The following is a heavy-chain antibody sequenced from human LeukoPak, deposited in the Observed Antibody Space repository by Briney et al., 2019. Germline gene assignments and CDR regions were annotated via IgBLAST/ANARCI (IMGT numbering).Heavy chain of an antibody. CDR3: AREWRGIASHFHGMDV. CDR2: LGTNGDT. D-gene: IGHD6-6*01. Sequence: PGGSLRLSCVASDFSFNNYDMYWVRQAAGRGLEWVSALGTNGDTYYLGSVRGRFTISRENGKNSLYLQMNSLRVDDTAVYYCAREWRGIASHFHGMDVWGQGTTVTVSS. CDR1: DFSFNNYD. J-gene: IGHJ6*02. V-gene: IGHV3-13*01.